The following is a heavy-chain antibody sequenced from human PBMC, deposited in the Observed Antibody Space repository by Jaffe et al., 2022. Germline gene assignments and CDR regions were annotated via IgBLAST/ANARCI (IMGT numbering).Heavy chain of an antibody. CDR1: GGSISSSNW. J-gene: IGHJ3*02. CDR2: IYHSGST. Sequence: QVQLQESGPGLVKPSGTLSLTCAVSGGSISSSNWWSWIRQPPGKGLEWIGEIYHSGSTNYNPSLKSRVTISVDKSKNQFSLKLSSVTAADTAVYYCARTMLGYSSGWYEVKPETIWGQGTMVTVSS. CDR3: ARTMLGYSSGWYEVKPETI. D-gene: IGHD6-19*01. V-gene: IGHV4-4*02.